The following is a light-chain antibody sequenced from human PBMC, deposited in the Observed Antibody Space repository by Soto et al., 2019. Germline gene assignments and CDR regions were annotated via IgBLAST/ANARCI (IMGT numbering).Light chain of an antibody. J-gene: IGKJ1*01. CDR1: ETVSTN. CDR2: DVS. Sequence: ETVLTQSPATLSVSPGERVTLTCRASETVSTNLAWYQQRPGQAPRLLIYDVSTGATGIPARFSGRRSGTEFTLTISSLQSEDFAVYYCQQYNSWPQTFGQGTKVEIK. CDR3: QQYNSWPQT. V-gene: IGKV3-15*01.